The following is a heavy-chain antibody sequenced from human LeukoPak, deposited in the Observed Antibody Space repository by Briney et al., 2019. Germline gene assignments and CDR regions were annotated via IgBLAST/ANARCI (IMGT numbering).Heavy chain of an antibody. CDR1: GGSISSSSYY. Sequence: SETLSLTCTVSGGSISSSSYYWGWIRQPPGKGLEWIGSIYYSGSTYYNPSLKSRVTISVDTSKNQFSLKLSSVTAADTAVYYCARAVTYYDFWSGYYAICRFDPWGQGTLVTVSS. CDR2: IYYSGST. V-gene: IGHV4-39*01. D-gene: IGHD3-3*01. J-gene: IGHJ5*02. CDR3: ARAVTYYDFWSGYYAICRFDP.